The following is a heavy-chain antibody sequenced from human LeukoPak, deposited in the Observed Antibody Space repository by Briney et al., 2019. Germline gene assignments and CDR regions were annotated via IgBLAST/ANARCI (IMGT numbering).Heavy chain of an antibody. CDR1: GGSFSGYY. CDR3: AIGRLLRYFQH. V-gene: IGHV4-34*01. Sequence: SETLSLTCAVYGGSFSGYYWSWIRQPPGKGLEWIGEINHSGSTNYNPSLKSRVTISVDTSKNHFSLKLSSVTAADTAVYYCAIGRLLRYFQHWGQGTLVTVSS. CDR2: INHSGST. J-gene: IGHJ1*01. D-gene: IGHD3-10*01.